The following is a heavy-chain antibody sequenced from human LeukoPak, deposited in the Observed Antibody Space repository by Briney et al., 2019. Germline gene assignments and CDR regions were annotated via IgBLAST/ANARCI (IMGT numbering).Heavy chain of an antibody. CDR1: GGSISSYY. V-gene: IGHV4-4*07. CDR3: ARPSIPSAAASALDI. D-gene: IGHD2-2*01. CDR2: IYTSGST. Sequence: SETLSLTCTVSGGSISSYYWSWIRQPAGKGLEWIGRIYTSGSTNYNPSLKSRVTMSVDTSKNQFSLKMTSVTVADTAVYYCARPSIPSAAASALDIWGQGTMVTVSS. J-gene: IGHJ3*02.